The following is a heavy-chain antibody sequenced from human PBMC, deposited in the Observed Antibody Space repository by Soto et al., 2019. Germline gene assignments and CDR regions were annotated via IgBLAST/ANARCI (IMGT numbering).Heavy chain of an antibody. V-gene: IGHV3-23*01. CDR1: GFTFSSYA. D-gene: IGHD3-10*01. Sequence: GGSLRLSCAASGFTFSSYAMSWVRQAPGKGLEWVSAISGSGGSIYYADYVKGRFTISRDNSKNTMYLQMNSLRAEDTAVYYCAKSGSNSTYYYYYGMDVWGQGTTVTVSS. CDR2: ISGSGGSI. CDR3: AKSGSNSTYYYYYGMDV. J-gene: IGHJ6*02.